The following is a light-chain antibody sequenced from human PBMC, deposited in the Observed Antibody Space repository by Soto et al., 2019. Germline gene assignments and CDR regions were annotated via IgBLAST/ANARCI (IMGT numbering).Light chain of an antibody. J-gene: IGKJ4*01. CDR1: QGISSY. CDR3: QQLNSYPQLT. CDR2: AAS. Sequence: DIQLTQSPSFLSASVGGRVTITCRASQGISSYLAWYQQKPGKAPKLLIYAASTLQSGVPSRFSGSGSGTEFTLTISSLQPEDFATYYCQQLNSYPQLTFGGGTKVDIK. V-gene: IGKV1-9*01.